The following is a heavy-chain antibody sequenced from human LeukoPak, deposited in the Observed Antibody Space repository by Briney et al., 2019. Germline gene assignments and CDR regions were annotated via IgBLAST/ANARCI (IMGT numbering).Heavy chain of an antibody. J-gene: IGHJ3*02. D-gene: IGHD2-21*01. CDR3: ASLRDYSSAFDI. Sequence: SETLSLTCTVPGGSISSYYWSWIRQPPGKGLEWIGYIYYSGSTNYNPSLKSRVTISVDTSKNQFSLTLSSVTAADTAVYYCASLRDYSSAFDIWGQGTMVTVSS. CDR2: IYYSGST. V-gene: IGHV4-59*01. CDR1: GGSISSYY.